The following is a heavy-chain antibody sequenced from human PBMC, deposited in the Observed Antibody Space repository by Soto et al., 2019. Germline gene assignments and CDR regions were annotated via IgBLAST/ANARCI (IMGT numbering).Heavy chain of an antibody. J-gene: IGHJ6*02. Sequence: GGSLRLSCAASGFTFSSYAMSWVRQAPGKGLEWVSAISGSGGSTYYADSVKGRFTISRGNSKNTLYLQMNSLRAEDTAVYYCANHGWGSYYYGMDVWGQGTTVTVSS. V-gene: IGHV3-23*01. CDR2: ISGSGGST. CDR3: ANHGWGSYYYGMDV. D-gene: IGHD3-16*01. CDR1: GFTFSSYA.